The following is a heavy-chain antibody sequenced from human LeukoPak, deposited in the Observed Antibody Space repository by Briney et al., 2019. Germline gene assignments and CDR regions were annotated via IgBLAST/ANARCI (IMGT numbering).Heavy chain of an antibody. CDR1: GFTFSSYA. V-gene: IGHV3-30*04. CDR3: ARGLRWLGNPNWFDP. Sequence: GGSLRLSCAASGFTFSSYAMHWVRQAPGKGLEWVAVISYDGSNKYYADSVKGRFTISRDNSKNTLYLQMNSLRAEDTAVYYCARGLRWLGNPNWFDPWGQGTLVTVSS. J-gene: IGHJ5*02. CDR2: ISYDGSNK. D-gene: IGHD6-19*01.